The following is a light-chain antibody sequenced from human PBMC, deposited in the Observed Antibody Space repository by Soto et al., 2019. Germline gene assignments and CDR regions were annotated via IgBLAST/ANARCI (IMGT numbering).Light chain of an antibody. CDR2: KAS. CDR1: QTISSW. CDR3: QHYNNYLLT. Sequence: DIQMTQSPSTLSASVGDRVIITCRASQTISSWLAWYQQKPGKAPKLLIYKASSLESGVPSRFSGSGSGTEFTLTISSXQPDDFATYYCQHYNNYLLTFGGGTKVDTK. V-gene: IGKV1-5*03. J-gene: IGKJ4*01.